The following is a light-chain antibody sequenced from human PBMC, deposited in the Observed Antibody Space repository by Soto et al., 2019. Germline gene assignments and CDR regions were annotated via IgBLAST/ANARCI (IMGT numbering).Light chain of an antibody. CDR1: SGDVASYNY. Sequence: QSVLTQPASVSGSPGQSITISCTGTSGDVASYNYVSWYQQHPGKAPQVLIYDVSSRPSGISSRFSGSKSGNTASLTISGLQAEDEADYYCSSYSSSSTSYVFGTGTKVTVL. CDR3: SSYSSSSTSYV. V-gene: IGLV2-14*01. J-gene: IGLJ1*01. CDR2: DVS.